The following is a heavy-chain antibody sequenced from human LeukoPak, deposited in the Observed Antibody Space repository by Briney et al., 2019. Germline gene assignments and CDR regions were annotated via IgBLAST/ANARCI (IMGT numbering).Heavy chain of an antibody. CDR2: INPNSGGT. D-gene: IGHD3-22*01. Sequence: ASVKVSCKASGCTFTGYYMHWARQAPGQGLEWMGWINPNSGGTNYAQKFQGRVTMTRDTSISTAYMELSRLRSDDTAVYCCAREDYYDSSGNDYWGQGTLVTVSS. J-gene: IGHJ4*02. V-gene: IGHV1-2*02. CDR3: AREDYYDSSGNDY. CDR1: GCTFTGYY.